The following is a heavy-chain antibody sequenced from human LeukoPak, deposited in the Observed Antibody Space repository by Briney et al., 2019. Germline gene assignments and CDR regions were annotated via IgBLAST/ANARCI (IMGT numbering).Heavy chain of an antibody. CDR3: AGSWSLYDAFDI. Sequence: GGSLRLSCAASGFTFSSYEMNWVRQAPGKGLEWVSYISSSGSTIYYADSVKGRFTISRDNAKNSLYLQMNSLSVEDTAVYYCAGSWSLYDAFDIWGQGTMVTVSS. CDR2: ISSSGSTI. CDR1: GFTFSSYE. V-gene: IGHV3-48*03. J-gene: IGHJ3*02. D-gene: IGHD6-13*01.